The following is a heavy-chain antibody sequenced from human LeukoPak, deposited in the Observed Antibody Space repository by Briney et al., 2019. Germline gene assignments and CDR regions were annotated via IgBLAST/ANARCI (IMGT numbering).Heavy chain of an antibody. Sequence: AGGSLRLSCAASGFTFSAYAMHWVRQAPGKGLEWVAVISYDGSKKYYADSVKGRFTVSRDNSKNTLFLQVSSLRAEDTAMFYCAREAMATDFDYWGQRTLVTVSS. CDR3: AREAMATDFDY. CDR2: ISYDGSKK. J-gene: IGHJ4*02. D-gene: IGHD5-18*01. CDR1: GFTFSAYA. V-gene: IGHV3-30*04.